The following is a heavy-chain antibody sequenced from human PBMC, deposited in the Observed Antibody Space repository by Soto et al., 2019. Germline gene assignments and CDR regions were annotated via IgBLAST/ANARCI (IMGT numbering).Heavy chain of an antibody. CDR2: IYYSGST. CDR3: ASMVRGVTVDDY. J-gene: IGHJ4*02. V-gene: IGHV4-31*03. D-gene: IGHD3-10*01. CDR1: GGSISSGGYY. Sequence: QGELQESGPGLVKPSQTLSLTCTVSGGSISSGGYYWSWIRQHPGKGLEWIGYIYYSGSTYYNPSLKSRVTISVDTSKNQFSLKLSSVTAADTAVYYCASMVRGVTVDDYWGQGTLVTVSS.